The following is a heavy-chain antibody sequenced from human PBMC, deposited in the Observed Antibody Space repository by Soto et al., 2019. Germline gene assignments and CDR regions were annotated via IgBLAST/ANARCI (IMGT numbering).Heavy chain of an antibody. D-gene: IGHD6-19*01. V-gene: IGHV4-39*01. CDR3: ARQNRIAVGNYYGMDV. J-gene: IGHJ6*02. CDR2: TYYSGST. CDR1: GGSISSSSYY. Sequence: PSETLSLTCTVSGGSISSSSYYWGWIRQPPGKGLEWIGSTYYSGSTYYNPSLKSRVTISVDTSKNQFSLKLSSVTAADTAVYYCARQNRIAVGNYYGMDVWGQGTTVTVSS.